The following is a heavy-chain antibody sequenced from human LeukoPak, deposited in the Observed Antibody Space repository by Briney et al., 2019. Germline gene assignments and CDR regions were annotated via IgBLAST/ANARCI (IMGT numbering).Heavy chain of an antibody. Sequence: ASVKVSCKASGYTFTGYYMHRVRQAPGQGLEWMGWINPNSGGTNYAQKFQGRVTMTRDTSISTAYMELSRLRSDDTAVYCCARDRSPRGYYDSSGYQNWFDPWGQGTLVTVSS. CDR2: INPNSGGT. J-gene: IGHJ5*02. CDR3: ARDRSPRGYYDSSGYQNWFDP. V-gene: IGHV1-2*02. CDR1: GYTFTGYY. D-gene: IGHD3-22*01.